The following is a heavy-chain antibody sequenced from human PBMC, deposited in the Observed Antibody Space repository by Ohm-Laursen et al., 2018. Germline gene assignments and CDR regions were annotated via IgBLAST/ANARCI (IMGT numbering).Heavy chain of an antibody. CDR1: GGTFSSYA. CDR2: IISIFGTT. V-gene: IGHV1-69*06. D-gene: IGHD2-21*02. J-gene: IGHJ3*02. CDR3: ARDMQVTSGDAFDI. Sequence: GSSVKVSCKASGGTFSSYAISWVRQAPGQGLEWMGVIISIFGTTNYAQKFQGRVTITADKSTSTAYMELSSLRSDDTAVYYCARDMQVTSGDAFDIWGQGTMVSVS.